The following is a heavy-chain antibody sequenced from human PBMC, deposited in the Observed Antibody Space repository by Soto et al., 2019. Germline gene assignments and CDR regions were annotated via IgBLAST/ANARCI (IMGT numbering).Heavy chain of an antibody. CDR3: AKDGRACSSTSCYGPPYYYYYYMDV. Sequence: EVQLVESGGGLVQPGRSLRLSCAASGFTFDDYAMHWVRQAPGKGLEWVSGISWNSGNIGYADSVKGRFTISRDNAKNALYRTMSSLSAEETALYYCAKDGRACSSTSCYGPPYYYYYYMDVWGKGTTVTVSS. J-gene: IGHJ6*03. CDR1: GFTFDDYA. D-gene: IGHD2-2*01. V-gene: IGHV3-9*01. CDR2: ISWNSGNI.